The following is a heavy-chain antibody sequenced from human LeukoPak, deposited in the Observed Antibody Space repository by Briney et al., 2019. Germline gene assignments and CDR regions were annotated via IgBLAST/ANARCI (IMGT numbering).Heavy chain of an antibody. Sequence: PGGSLRLSCAASGFTVSSNYMSWVRQAPGKGLEWVPVIYSGGSTYYADSVKGRFTISRDNAKQSLYLDMDSLRVEDTAVYYCARVGAWDLQRVFDHWGQGALVTVSS. CDR3: ARVGAWDLQRVFDH. J-gene: IGHJ4*02. CDR2: IYSGGST. CDR1: GFTVSSNY. V-gene: IGHV3-53*01. D-gene: IGHD1-26*01.